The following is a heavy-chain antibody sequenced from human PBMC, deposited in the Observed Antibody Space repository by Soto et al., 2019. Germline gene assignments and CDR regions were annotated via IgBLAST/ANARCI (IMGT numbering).Heavy chain of an antibody. J-gene: IGHJ6*02. CDR2: ISGSSDII. D-gene: IGHD3-10*01. CDR1: GFTLSIYS. V-gene: IGHV3-48*02. Sequence: EVQLVESGGGLIQRGGSLRLSCAASGFTLSIYSLNWVRQAPRKGLEWLSYISGSSDIIYYADSVKGRFTISRDNAKNSLYLQMISLSDEDTAVYFCARGFDLQYGMDVWGQGTTVTVSS. CDR3: ARGFDLQYGMDV.